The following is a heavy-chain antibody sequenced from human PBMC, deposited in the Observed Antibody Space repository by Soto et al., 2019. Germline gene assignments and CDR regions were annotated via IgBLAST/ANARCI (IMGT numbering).Heavy chain of an antibody. J-gene: IGHJ5*02. Sequence: SETLSLTCTVSGGSINSGRYYWGWIRQPPGKGLEWIGTIYYSGSAYSNPSLKSRVTIFVDTSKNQFSLRLSSVTAADTAVYYCARHSDCSGGRCYSEYFAVGNWFDPWGQGTLVTVSS. CDR2: IYYSGSA. CDR1: GGSINSGRYY. V-gene: IGHV4-39*01. D-gene: IGHD2-15*01. CDR3: ARHSDCSGGRCYSEYFAVGNWFDP.